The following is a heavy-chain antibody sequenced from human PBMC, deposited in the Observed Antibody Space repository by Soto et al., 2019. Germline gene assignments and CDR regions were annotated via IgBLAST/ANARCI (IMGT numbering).Heavy chain of an antibody. CDR3: ARHDTYGGV. Sequence: GGSLRLSCAASGFTFSSYWMSWVRQAPGKGLEWVANIKPDGSDKYYVDSVKGQFTISRDNAQNSVYLQMHSLRAEDTAVYYCARHDTYGGVWGQGSLVTGSS. CDR2: IKPDGSDK. CDR1: GFTFSSYW. V-gene: IGHV3-7*01. D-gene: IGHD5-18*01. J-gene: IGHJ4*02.